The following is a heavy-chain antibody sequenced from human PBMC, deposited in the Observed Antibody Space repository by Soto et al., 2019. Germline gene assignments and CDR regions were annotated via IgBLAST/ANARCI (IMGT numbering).Heavy chain of an antibody. Sequence: EVQLLESGGGLVQPGGSLRLSCAASGFTFSSYAMSWVRQAPGKGLEWVSGISGSGGRTYYADSVKGRFTISRDNSKNTPYLQMHSPRAEETAVYYCAKKLRGATVTTLMGPPWGQGTLVTVSS. CDR2: ISGSGGRT. CDR1: GFTFSSYA. CDR3: AKKLRGATVTTLMGPP. J-gene: IGHJ5*02. V-gene: IGHV3-23*01. D-gene: IGHD4-17*01.